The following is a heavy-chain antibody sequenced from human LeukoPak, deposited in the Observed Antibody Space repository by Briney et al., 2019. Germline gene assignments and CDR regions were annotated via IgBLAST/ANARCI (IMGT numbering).Heavy chain of an antibody. V-gene: IGHV3-23*01. Sequence: PGASLRLSCAASGFTFSSYAMSWVRQAPGKGLEWVSAISGSGGSTYYADSVKGRFTISRDNSKNTLCLQMNSLRAEDTAVYYCAKDRRIAVAGQEIDYWGQGTLVTVSS. CDR2: ISGSGGST. CDR3: AKDRRIAVAGQEIDY. J-gene: IGHJ4*02. CDR1: GFTFSSYA. D-gene: IGHD6-19*01.